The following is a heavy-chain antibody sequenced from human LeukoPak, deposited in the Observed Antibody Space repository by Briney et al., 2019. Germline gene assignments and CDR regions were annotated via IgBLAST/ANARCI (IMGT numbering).Heavy chain of an antibody. Sequence: SETLSLTCADSGGSISSYYWSWIRQSPGKGLEWIAYIYHSGNTNYNPSFKSRVTISVDTSKNQFSLKLTSVAAADTAIYYCARQPSGTAAFDIWGQGTMVTVS. CDR3: ARQPSGTAAFDI. J-gene: IGHJ3*02. CDR2: IYHSGNT. V-gene: IGHV4-59*08. CDR1: GGSISSYY. D-gene: IGHD1/OR15-1a*01.